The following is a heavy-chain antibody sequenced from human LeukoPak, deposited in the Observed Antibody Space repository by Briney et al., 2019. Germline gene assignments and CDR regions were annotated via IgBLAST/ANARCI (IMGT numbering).Heavy chain of an antibody. V-gene: IGHV1-46*03. D-gene: IGHD3-3*01. CDR3: ARSRAEIQFLEWALWK. CDR2: INPRGGST. CDR1: GYTFTSFH. J-gene: IGHJ4*02. Sequence: ASVKVSCKASGYTFTSFHIHWVRQAPGQGLEWMRIINPRGGSTGYGQKFQGRVTMTRDTSTSTVYMELSSLRSEDTAVYYCARSRAEIQFLEWALWKWGQGTLVTVSA.